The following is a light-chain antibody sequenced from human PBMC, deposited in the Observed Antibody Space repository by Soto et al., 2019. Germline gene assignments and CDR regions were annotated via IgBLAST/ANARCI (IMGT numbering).Light chain of an antibody. CDR3: SSYTTSNTRQIV. Sequence: QSVLTQPASVSGSPGQSSTISCTGTSSDVGGYNYVSWYQHHPGKAPKLIIYDVTNRPSGVSNPFSGSKSGNTASQTISGLQPEDEADYYCSSYTTSNTRQIVFGTGTKVT. CDR1: SSDVGGYNY. J-gene: IGLJ1*01. CDR2: DVT. V-gene: IGLV2-14*03.